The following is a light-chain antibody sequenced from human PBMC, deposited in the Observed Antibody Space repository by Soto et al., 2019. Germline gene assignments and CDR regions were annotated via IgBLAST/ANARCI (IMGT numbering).Light chain of an antibody. J-gene: IGKJ2*01. CDR3: QQYNSYSYT. Sequence: DIQMTKSPSTLSASVGDRVTITFRASQSISSWLAWYQQKPGKAPKLLIYDASSLESGVPSRFSGSGSGTEFTLTISSLQPDDFATYYGQQYNSYSYTFGQGTKLEIK. CDR2: DAS. V-gene: IGKV1-5*01. CDR1: QSISSW.